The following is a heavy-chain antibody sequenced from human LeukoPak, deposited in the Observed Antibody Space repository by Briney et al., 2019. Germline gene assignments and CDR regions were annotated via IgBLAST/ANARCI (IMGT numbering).Heavy chain of an antibody. V-gene: IGHV3-23*01. CDR2: MSGSGGST. J-gene: IGHJ4*02. CDR1: GFTFSSYG. Sequence: PGGSLRLSCAASGFTFSSYGMSWVRQAPGQGLEWVSGMSGSGGSTYYADSVKGRFTISRDNFKNTLYLQMNSLRAEDTALYYCAKAYSSSKYYFDYWGQGTLVTVSS. D-gene: IGHD6-13*01. CDR3: AKAYSSSKYYFDY.